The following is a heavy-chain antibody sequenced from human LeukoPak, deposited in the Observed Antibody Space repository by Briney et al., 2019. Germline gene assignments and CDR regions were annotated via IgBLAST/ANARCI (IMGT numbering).Heavy chain of an antibody. Sequence: PSETLSLTCTVSGGSISSYYWSWIRQPPGKGLEWIGYMYNSGITNYNPSLRSRVTISVDTSKNQFSLRLRSVTAADTAVYYCAGHGDSSRGWYFDYWGQGTLVTVSS. CDR2: MYNSGIT. D-gene: IGHD6-19*01. CDR1: GGSISSYY. CDR3: AGHGDSSRGWYFDY. J-gene: IGHJ4*02. V-gene: IGHV4-59*08.